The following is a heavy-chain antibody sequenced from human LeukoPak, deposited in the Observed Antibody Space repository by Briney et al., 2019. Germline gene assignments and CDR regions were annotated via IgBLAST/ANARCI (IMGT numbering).Heavy chain of an antibody. CDR3: ARQDDDTGYYFDY. CDR2: ISYDGSNK. V-gene: IGHV3-30*03. D-gene: IGHD1-1*01. Sequence: GGSLRLSCVASGFTFSSYGMHWVRQAPGKGLEWVAVISYDGSNKYYADSVKGRFTISRDNSKNTLYLQMNSLRAEDTAVYYCARQDDDTGYYFDYWGQGTLVTVSS. CDR1: GFTFSSYG. J-gene: IGHJ4*02.